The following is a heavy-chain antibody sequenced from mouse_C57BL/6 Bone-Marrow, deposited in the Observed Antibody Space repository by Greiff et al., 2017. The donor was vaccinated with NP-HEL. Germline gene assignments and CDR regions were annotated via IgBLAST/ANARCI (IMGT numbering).Heavy chain of an antibody. D-gene: IGHD1-1*01. Sequence: QVQLKESGAELVKPGASVKLSCKASGYTFTEYTIHWVKQRSGQGLEWIGWFYPGSGSIKYNEKFKDKATLTADKSSSTVYMELSRLTSEVSAVYFCARHEEDYGSSPLYWYVDVWGTGTTVTVSS. CDR1: GYTFTEYT. CDR2: FYPGSGSI. J-gene: IGHJ1*03. CDR3: ARHEEDYGSSPLYWYVDV. V-gene: IGHV1-62-2*01.